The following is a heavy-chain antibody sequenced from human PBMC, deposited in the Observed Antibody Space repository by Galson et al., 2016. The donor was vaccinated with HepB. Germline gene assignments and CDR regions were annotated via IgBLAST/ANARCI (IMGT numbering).Heavy chain of an antibody. CDR1: GFTVSNNY. J-gene: IGHJ3*02. CDR2: ISGSTITT. V-gene: IGHV3-23*01. Sequence: LRLSCAASGFTVSNNYMTWVRQAPGKGLEWVSIISGSTITTNYADSVKGRFTISRDNSKNTLYLQMNSLRPEDTAVYYCAKVVGRFGTGGNAFDMWGQGTMVTVSS. CDR3: AKVVGRFGTGGNAFDM. D-gene: IGHD3-10*01.